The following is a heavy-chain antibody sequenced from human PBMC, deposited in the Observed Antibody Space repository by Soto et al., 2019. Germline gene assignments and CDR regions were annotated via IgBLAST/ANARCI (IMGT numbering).Heavy chain of an antibody. D-gene: IGHD2-15*01. CDR1: GYTFSGYA. CDR3: AGGYCSGASCLNWFDT. CDR2: INTGNDNT. Sequence: ASVKVSCKASGYTFSGYAMHWVRQAPGQRPEWMGWINTGNDNTKYSQKFQGRVTITSDTSASIAYMELSSLTSEDTAIYYCAGGYCSGASCLNWFDTWGQGTLVTVSS. J-gene: IGHJ5*02. V-gene: IGHV1-3*04.